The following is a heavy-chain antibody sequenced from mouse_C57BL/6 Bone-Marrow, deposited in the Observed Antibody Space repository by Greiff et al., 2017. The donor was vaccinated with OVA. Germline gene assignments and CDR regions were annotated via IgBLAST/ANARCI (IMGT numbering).Heavy chain of an antibody. CDR3: AIRGAITTVVGYFDV. D-gene: IGHD1-1*01. CDR1: GYTFTSYW. Sequence: QVQLKQPGAELVKPGASVKVSCKASGYTFTSYWMHWVKQRPGQGLEWIGRIHPSDSDTNYNQKFKGKATLTVDKSSSTAYMQLSSLTSEDSAVYYCAIRGAITTVVGYFDVWGTGTTVTVSS. CDR2: IHPSDSDT. J-gene: IGHJ1*03. V-gene: IGHV1-74*01.